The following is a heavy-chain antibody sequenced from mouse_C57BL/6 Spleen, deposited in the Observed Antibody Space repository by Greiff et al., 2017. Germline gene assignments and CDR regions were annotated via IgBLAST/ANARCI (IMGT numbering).Heavy chain of an antibody. CDR1: GYAFSSSW. D-gene: IGHD2-4*01. Sequence: VQLQQSGPELVKPGASVKISCKASGYAFSSSWMNWVKQRPGKGLEWIGRIYPGDGDTNYNGKFKGKATLTADQSSSTAYMQLSSLTSEDSAVXFCARCPNYYDYGFAYWGQGTLVTVSA. J-gene: IGHJ3*01. CDR2: IYPGDGDT. V-gene: IGHV1-82*01. CDR3: ARCPNYYDYGFAY.